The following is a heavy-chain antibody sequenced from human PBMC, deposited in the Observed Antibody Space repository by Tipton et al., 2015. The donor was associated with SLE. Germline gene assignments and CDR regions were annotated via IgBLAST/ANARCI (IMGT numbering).Heavy chain of an antibody. V-gene: IGHV4-39*07. Sequence: TLSLTCTVSGDSIRRSIYYWGWIRQPPGKGLEWIGNIYYSGNTYFNPSLKSRVVISIDTSKNQFSLKLSSVTAADTAVYYCAREGLGTSYYYYMDVWGKGTTVTVSS. J-gene: IGHJ6*03. CDR2: IYYSGNT. D-gene: IGHD1-26*01. CDR1: GDSIRRSIYY. CDR3: AREGLGTSYYYYMDV.